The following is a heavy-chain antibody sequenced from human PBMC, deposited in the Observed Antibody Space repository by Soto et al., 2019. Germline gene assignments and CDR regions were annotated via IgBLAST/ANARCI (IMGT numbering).Heavy chain of an antibody. J-gene: IGHJ4*02. CDR3: ARDTTRADYGDYNFDY. D-gene: IGHD4-17*01. V-gene: IGHV3-74*01. CDR1: GFTFSSYW. CDR2: INSDGSST. Sequence: HPGGSLRLSCAASGFTFSSYWMHWVRQAPGKGLVWVSRINSDGSSTSYADSVKGRFTISRDNAKNTLYLQMNSLRAEDTAVYYCARDTTRADYGDYNFDYWGQGTLVTVSS.